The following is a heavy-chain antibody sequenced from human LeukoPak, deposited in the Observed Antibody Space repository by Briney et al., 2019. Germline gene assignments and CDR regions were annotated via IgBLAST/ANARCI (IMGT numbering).Heavy chain of an antibody. Sequence: GGSLRLSCAASGFTFSSYATHWVRQAPGKGLEWVAVISYDGSNKYYADSVKGRFTISRDNSKNTLYLQMNSLRAEDTAVYYCARAGGWSKPFDYWGQGTLVTVSS. CDR2: ISYDGSNK. CDR3: ARAGGWSKPFDY. V-gene: IGHV3-30-3*01. CDR1: GFTFSSYA. D-gene: IGHD6-19*01. J-gene: IGHJ4*02.